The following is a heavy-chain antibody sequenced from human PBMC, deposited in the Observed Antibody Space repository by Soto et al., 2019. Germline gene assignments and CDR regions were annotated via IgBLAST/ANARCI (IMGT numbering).Heavy chain of an antibody. CDR1: GGNISGGGYY. J-gene: IGHJ3*02. V-gene: IGHV4-31*03. D-gene: IGHD1-1*01. CDR3: ARDSRTVTGDAFDI. CDR2: IYYSGST. Sequence: ASETLSLTCTVSGGNISGGGYYWSWISQHPGKGLEWIGYIYYSGSTYYNPSLKSRVTISVDTSKNQFSLKLSSVTAADTAVYYCARDSRTVTGDAFDIWGQGTMVTVSS.